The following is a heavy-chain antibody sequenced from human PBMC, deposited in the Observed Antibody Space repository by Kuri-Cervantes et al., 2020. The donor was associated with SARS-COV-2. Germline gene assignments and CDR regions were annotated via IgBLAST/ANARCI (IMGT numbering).Heavy chain of an antibody. D-gene: IGHD2/OR15-2a*01. CDR2: INHSGST. CDR1: GFTFSSYS. V-gene: IGHV4-34*01. J-gene: IGHJ4*02. Sequence: ESLKISCAASGFTFSSYSMNWIRQPPGKGLEWIGEINHSGSTNYNPSLKSRVTISVDTSKNQFSLKLSSVTAADTAVYYCARAVKRFDYWGQGTLVTVSS. CDR3: ARAVKRFDY.